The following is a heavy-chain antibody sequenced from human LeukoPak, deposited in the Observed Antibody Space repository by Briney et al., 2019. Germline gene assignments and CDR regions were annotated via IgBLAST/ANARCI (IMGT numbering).Heavy chain of an antibody. CDR2: IIPIFGTA. J-gene: IGHJ4*02. V-gene: IGHV1-69*05. Sequence: SVKVSCKASGGTFSSYAISWVRRAPGQGLEWMGGIIPIFGTANYAQKFQGRVTITTDESTSTAYMELSSLRSEDTAVYYCATYGPSRYDFRSGWFDYWGQGTMVTVSS. CDR1: GGTFSSYA. D-gene: IGHD3-3*01. CDR3: ATYGPSRYDFRSGWFDY.